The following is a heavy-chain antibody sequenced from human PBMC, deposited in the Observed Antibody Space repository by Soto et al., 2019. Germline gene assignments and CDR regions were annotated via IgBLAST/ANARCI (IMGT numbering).Heavy chain of an antibody. D-gene: IGHD3-22*01. CDR2: ISSSGSTI. Sequence: GGSLRLSCAASGFTFSSYEMNWVRQAPGKGLEWVSYISSSGSTIYYADSVKGRFTISRDNAKNSLYLQMNSPRAEDTAVYYCARDRRTYYYDSSGYYYRYNWFDPWGQGTLVTVSS. J-gene: IGHJ5*02. CDR3: ARDRRTYYYDSSGYYYRYNWFDP. V-gene: IGHV3-48*03. CDR1: GFTFSSYE.